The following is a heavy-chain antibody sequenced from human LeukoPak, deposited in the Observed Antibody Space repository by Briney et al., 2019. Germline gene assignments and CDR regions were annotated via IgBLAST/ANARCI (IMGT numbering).Heavy chain of an antibody. CDR1: GFTFSSYA. J-gene: IGHJ4*02. D-gene: IGHD2-2*01. CDR2: ISYDGSNK. Sequence: GGSLRLSCAASGFTFSSYAMHWVRQAPGKGLEWVAVISYDGSNKYYADSVKGRFTISRDNSKNTLYLQMNSLRAEDTAVYYCAKDRYCSSTSCSGENYWGQGTLVTVSS. V-gene: IGHV3-30-3*01. CDR3: AKDRYCSSTSCSGENY.